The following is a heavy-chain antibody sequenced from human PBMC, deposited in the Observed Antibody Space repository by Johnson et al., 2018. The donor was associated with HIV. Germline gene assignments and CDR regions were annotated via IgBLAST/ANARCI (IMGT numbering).Heavy chain of an antibody. J-gene: IGHJ3*01. Sequence: VQLVESGGGLVQPGGSLRLSCAASGFTVSSNYMTWVRQAPGKGLEWVSILYSGGSTYYADPVKGRFSISRDNSKNTLFLHMSDLRPEDTAVYYCAKDIYSVSKIRGLIAPAVENHGMDVWGQGTMVTVS. CDR2: LYSGGST. CDR3: AKDIYSVSKIRGLIAPAVENHGMDV. V-gene: IGHV3-66*02. CDR1: GFTVSSNY. D-gene: IGHD3-10*01.